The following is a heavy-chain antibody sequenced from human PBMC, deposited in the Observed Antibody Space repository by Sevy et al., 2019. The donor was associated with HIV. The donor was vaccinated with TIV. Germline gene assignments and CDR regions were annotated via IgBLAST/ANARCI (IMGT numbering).Heavy chain of an antibody. D-gene: IGHD1-1*01. V-gene: IGHV3-49*04. J-gene: IGHJ4*02. CDR2: LKSNADGGTV. CDR1: GFTFGDYA. CDR3: TRWKGLQSIFDF. Sequence: GGSLRLSCTTSGFTFGDYAMNWVRQAPGKGLEWVAFLKSNADGGTVDHAASVKGRFTFSRDDSKSISYLQMNDLTTEETGVYYCTRWKGLQSIFDFWGQGALVTVSS.